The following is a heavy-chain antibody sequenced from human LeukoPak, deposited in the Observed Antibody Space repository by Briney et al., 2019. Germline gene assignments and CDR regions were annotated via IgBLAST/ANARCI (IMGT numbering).Heavy chain of an antibody. CDR1: GFTFSSYS. Sequence: GGSLRLSCAASGFTFSSYSMNWVRQAPGEGLEWVSSISSSSSYIYYADSVKGRLTISRDNAKNSLYLQMNSLRAEDTAVYYCARAQRMITFGGVIVTDAFDIWGQGTMVTVSS. D-gene: IGHD3-16*02. CDR3: ARAQRMITFGGVIVTDAFDI. CDR2: ISSSSSYI. J-gene: IGHJ3*02. V-gene: IGHV3-21*01.